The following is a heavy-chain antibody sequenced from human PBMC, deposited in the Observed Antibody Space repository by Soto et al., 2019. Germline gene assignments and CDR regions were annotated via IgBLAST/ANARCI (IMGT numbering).Heavy chain of an antibody. CDR1: GFTFSSYG. V-gene: IGHV3-33*01. D-gene: IGHD6-13*01. CDR3: ARDQQLGSTAEYFQH. J-gene: IGHJ1*01. CDR2: IWYDGSNK. Sequence: QVQLVESGGGVVQPGRSLRLSCAASGFTFSSYGMHWVRQAPGKGLEWVAVIWYDGSNKYYADSVKGRFTISRDNSKNTLYLQMNSLRAEDTAVYYCARDQQLGSTAEYFQHWGQGTLVTVSS.